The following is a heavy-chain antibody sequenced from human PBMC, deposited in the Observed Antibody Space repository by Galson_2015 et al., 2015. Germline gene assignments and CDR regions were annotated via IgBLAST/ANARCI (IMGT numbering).Heavy chain of an antibody. CDR1: GFTFSSYA. Sequence: SLRLSCAASGFTFSSYAMHWVRQAPGKGLEWVAVISYDGSNKYYADSVKGRFTISRDNSKNTLYLQMNSLRAEDTAVYYCARDRAIVVVPAATEGWFDPWGQGTLVTVPS. CDR2: ISYDGSNK. CDR3: ARDRAIVVVPAATEGWFDP. V-gene: IGHV3-30-3*01. D-gene: IGHD2-2*01. J-gene: IGHJ5*02.